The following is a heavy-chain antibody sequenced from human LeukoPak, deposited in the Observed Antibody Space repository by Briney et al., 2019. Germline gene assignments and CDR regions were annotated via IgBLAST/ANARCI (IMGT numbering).Heavy chain of an antibody. CDR2: INPNSGGT. CDR1: GYTFTGYY. D-gene: IGHD2-21*02. Sequence: ASVKVSCKGSGYTFTGYYMHWVRQAPGQGLEWMGRINPNSGGTNYAQKFQGRVTTTRDTSISTAYMELSRLRSDDTAVYYCARNYVTATLVDFDYWGQGTLVTVSS. V-gene: IGHV1-2*06. J-gene: IGHJ4*02. CDR3: ARNYVTATLVDFDY.